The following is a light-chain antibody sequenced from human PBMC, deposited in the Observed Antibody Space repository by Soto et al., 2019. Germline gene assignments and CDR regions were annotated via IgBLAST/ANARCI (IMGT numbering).Light chain of an antibody. V-gene: IGKV1-39*01. CDR2: AAS. J-gene: IGKJ2*01. CDR1: QSISSY. CDR3: QQSYSTPRT. Sequence: GDRVTITCRASQSISSYLNWYQQKPGKAPKLLIYAASSLQSGVPSRSSGSGSGTDFTLTISSLQPEDFSTYYCQQSYSTPRTFGQGTKVDIK.